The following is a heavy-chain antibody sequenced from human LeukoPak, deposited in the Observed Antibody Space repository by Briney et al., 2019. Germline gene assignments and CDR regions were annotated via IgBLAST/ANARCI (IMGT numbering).Heavy chain of an antibody. J-gene: IGHJ4*02. CDR3: ARSSSWSPPDY. CDR1: GFTFSSYS. V-gene: IGHV3-21*01. D-gene: IGHD6-13*01. CDR2: ISSSSSYI. Sequence: GGSLRLSCAASGFTFSSYSMNWVRQAPGKGLEWVSSISSSSSYIYYADSVRGRFTISRDNSKNTLYLQMNSLRAEDTAVYYCARSSSWSPPDYWGQGTLVTVSS.